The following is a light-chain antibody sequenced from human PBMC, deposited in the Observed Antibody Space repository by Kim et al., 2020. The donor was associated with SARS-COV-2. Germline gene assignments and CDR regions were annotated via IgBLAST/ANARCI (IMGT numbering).Light chain of an antibody. CDR1: QNIRSY. CDR3: QQSYSIPHT. Sequence: STSVGDIVTITCRASQNIRSYLNWYQQKPGKAPNLLIYGASSLQSGVPSRFSGSGSGTDFTLTISSLQPEDFATYYCQQSYSIPHTFGQGTKLEI. V-gene: IGKV1-39*01. J-gene: IGKJ2*01. CDR2: GAS.